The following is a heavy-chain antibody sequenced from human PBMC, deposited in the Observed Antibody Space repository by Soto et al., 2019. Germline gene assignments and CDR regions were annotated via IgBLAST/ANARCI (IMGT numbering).Heavy chain of an antibody. Sequence: PGGSLRLSCAASGFTFSSYAMSWVRQAPGKGLEWVSAISGSGGSTYYADSVKGRFTISRDNSKNTLYLQMNSLRAEDTAVYYCAKEAGYSSGWYDYYYGMDVWGQGTTVTVSS. CDR2: ISGSGGST. J-gene: IGHJ6*02. CDR3: AKEAGYSSGWYDYYYGMDV. CDR1: GFTFSSYA. D-gene: IGHD6-19*01. V-gene: IGHV3-23*01.